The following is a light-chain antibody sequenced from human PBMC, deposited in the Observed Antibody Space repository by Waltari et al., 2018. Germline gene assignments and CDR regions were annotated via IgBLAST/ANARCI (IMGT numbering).Light chain of an antibody. Sequence: QSALTPPASVSGSPGQSITISCTGTSSDVGGYNYVSWYQQHPGKAPKLMIYDVSERPSGVSNHFSGSKSGNTASLTISGLQAEDEADYYCSSYTSSNTWVFGGGTKLTVL. V-gene: IGLV2-14*01. CDR3: SSYTSSNTWV. CDR2: DVS. CDR1: SSDVGGYNY. J-gene: IGLJ3*02.